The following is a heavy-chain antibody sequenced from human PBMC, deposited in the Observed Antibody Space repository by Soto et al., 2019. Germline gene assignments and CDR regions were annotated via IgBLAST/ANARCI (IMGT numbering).Heavy chain of an antibody. D-gene: IGHD3-3*01. J-gene: IGHJ4*02. CDR3: TTGGPDYDSWSGYGSYY. CDR1: GFTFSNAW. Sequence: EVQLVESGGGLVKPGGSLRLSCAASGFTFSNAWMSWVRQAPGKGLEWVGRIKSKTDGGTTDYAAPVTGRFTISRDDSKNTLYLQMNSLKAEDTCVYYCTTGGPDYDSWSGYGSYYVGQGTLDTVSS. CDR2: IKSKTDGGTT. V-gene: IGHV3-15*01.